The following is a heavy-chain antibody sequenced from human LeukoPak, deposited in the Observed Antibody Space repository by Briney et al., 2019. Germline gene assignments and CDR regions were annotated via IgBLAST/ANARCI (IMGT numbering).Heavy chain of an antibody. J-gene: IGHJ4*02. CDR3: ARDSSGYDVFDY. D-gene: IGHD5-12*01. CDR2: INHSGGT. CDR1: GGSFSGYY. V-gene: IGHV4-34*01. Sequence: PSETLSLTCAVYGGSFSGYYWSWIRQPPGKGLEWIGEINHSGGTNYNPSLKSRVTISVDTSKNQFSLKLSSVTAADTAVYYCARDSSGYDVFDYWGQGTLVTVSS.